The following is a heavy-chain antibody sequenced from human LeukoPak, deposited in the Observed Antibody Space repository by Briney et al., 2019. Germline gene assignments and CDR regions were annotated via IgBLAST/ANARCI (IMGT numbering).Heavy chain of an antibody. CDR3: ASGEAYYDFWSGYKAFDY. CDR1: GYTFTSYD. J-gene: IGHJ4*02. V-gene: IGHV1-8*03. CDR2: MNPNSGNT. Sequence: ASVKVSCKASGYTFTSYDINWVRQATGQGLEWLGWMNPNSGNTGYAQKFQGRVTITRNTSISTAYMELSSLRSEDAAVYYCASGEAYYDFWSGYKAFDYWGQGTLVTVSS. D-gene: IGHD3-3*01.